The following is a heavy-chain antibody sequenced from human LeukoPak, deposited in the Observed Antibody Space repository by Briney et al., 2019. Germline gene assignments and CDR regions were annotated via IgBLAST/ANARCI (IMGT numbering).Heavy chain of an antibody. J-gene: IGHJ6*02. Sequence: SVKVSCKASGGTFSGYAISWVRQAPGQGLEWMGRIIPILGIANYAQKFQGRVTITADKSTSTAYMELSSLRSEDTAVYYCARGTDTAMVSMDVWGQGTTVTVSS. D-gene: IGHD5-18*01. CDR3: ARGTDTAMVSMDV. V-gene: IGHV1-69*04. CDR1: GGTFSGYA. CDR2: IIPILGIA.